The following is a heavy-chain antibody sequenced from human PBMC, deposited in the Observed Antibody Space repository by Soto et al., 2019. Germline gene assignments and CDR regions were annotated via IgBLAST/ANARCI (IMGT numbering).Heavy chain of an antibody. D-gene: IGHD3-10*01. CDR3: ARGNKGPGHYGPGSQVWYGP. Sequence: QVQLVQSGAEVKKPGSSVKVSCKASGGTFSSHAINWLRQAPGQGLEWMGVIIPITDTPNNAEKFQGRVTITADKATTTVYMELSSLTLEDTAMYYCARGNKGPGHYGPGSQVWYGPWGQGTLVTVSS. CDR1: GGTFSSHA. V-gene: IGHV1-69*06. CDR2: IIPITDTP. J-gene: IGHJ5*02.